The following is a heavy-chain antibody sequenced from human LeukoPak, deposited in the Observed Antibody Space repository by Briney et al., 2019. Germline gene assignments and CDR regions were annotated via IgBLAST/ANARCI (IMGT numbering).Heavy chain of an antibody. CDR1: GFTFDDYG. CDR2: INWNGGIT. CDR3: AREQMGPNGYYYGMDV. V-gene: IGHV3-20*04. D-gene: IGHD2-8*01. Sequence: GGSLRLSCAASGFTFDDYGMSWVRQAPGKGLEWVSGINWNGGITAYADSVKGRFTISRDNSKDTLYLQMDSLRGDDTAVFYCAREQMGPNGYYYGMDVWGQGTTVTVSS. J-gene: IGHJ6*02.